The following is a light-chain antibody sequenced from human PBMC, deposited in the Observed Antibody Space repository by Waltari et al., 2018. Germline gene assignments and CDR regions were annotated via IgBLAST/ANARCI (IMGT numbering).Light chain of an antibody. Sequence: EIVLTQSPATLSLSPGERATLSCRASQSVSSYLAWYQQKPGQAPRLLIYDASNSATGIPAMFSGSGSGTDFTLTISILEPEDFAVYYCQQRINWPPGGEIYTFGQLTKLEIK. J-gene: IGKJ2*01. CDR2: DAS. V-gene: IGKV3-11*01. CDR3: QQRINWPPGGEIYT. CDR1: QSVSSY.